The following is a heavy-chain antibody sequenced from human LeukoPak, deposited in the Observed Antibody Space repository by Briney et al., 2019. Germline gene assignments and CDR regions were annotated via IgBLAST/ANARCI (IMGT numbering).Heavy chain of an antibody. Sequence: PGGSLRLSCAASGFTFSNYNMNWVRQAPGKGLEWVSYISSSSGIIYYADSVKGRFTISRDNAKNSLYLQMDSLGVEDTAVYYCATDFNKGFDPWGQGTLVTVSS. D-gene: IGHD1/OR15-1a*01. CDR2: ISSSSGII. CDR3: ATDFNKGFDP. J-gene: IGHJ5*02. CDR1: GFTFSNYN. V-gene: IGHV3-48*04.